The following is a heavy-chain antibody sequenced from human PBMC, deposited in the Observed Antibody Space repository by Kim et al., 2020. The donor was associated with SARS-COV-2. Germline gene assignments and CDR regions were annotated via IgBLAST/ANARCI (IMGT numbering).Heavy chain of an antibody. CDR1: GFTFTSSA. D-gene: IGHD2-2*02. CDR3: AAVPMSHCSSTSCYTGGNWFDP. J-gene: IGHJ5*02. CDR2: IVVGSGNT. Sequence: SVKVSCKASGFTFTSSAMQWVRQARGQRLEWIGWIVVGSGNTNYAQKFQERVTITRDMSTSTAYMELSSLRSEDTAVYYCAAVPMSHCSSTSCYTGGNWFDPWGQGTLVTVSS. V-gene: IGHV1-58*02.